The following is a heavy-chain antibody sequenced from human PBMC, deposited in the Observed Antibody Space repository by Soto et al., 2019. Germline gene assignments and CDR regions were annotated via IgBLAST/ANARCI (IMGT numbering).Heavy chain of an antibody. CDR2: MSGSGDST. V-gene: IGHV3-23*01. Sequence: EVQLLESWGGLVQPGGSLRLSCAASGFTFSSYAMNWVRQAPGKGLEWVSVMSGSGDSTYYADSVKGRFTISRDNSKNTLYLQMNSLRAEDTAVDYCARRSSSWYFDCWGQGTLVTVSS. D-gene: IGHD6-13*01. CDR3: ARRSSSWYFDC. CDR1: GFTFSSYA. J-gene: IGHJ4*02.